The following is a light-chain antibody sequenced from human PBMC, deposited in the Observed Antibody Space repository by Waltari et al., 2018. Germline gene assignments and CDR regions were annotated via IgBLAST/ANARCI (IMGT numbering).Light chain of an antibody. CDR2: GNT. Sequence: QSVLTQPPSVSGAPGQRVTISCPGNSSNIGAGYDVPWYQQLPGTAPKPLIYGNTNRPSGVPDRFSGSKSGTSASLVITGLQAEDEADYYCQSYDSSLSGNFVFGTGTKVTVL. CDR1: SSNIGAGYD. J-gene: IGLJ1*01. CDR3: QSYDSSLSGNFV. V-gene: IGLV1-40*01.